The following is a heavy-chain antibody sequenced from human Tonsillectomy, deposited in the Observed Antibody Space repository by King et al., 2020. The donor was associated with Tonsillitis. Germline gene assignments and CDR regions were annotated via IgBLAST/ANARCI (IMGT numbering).Heavy chain of an antibody. CDR3: AHRLDFYDSSGYFDY. V-gene: IGHV2-5*02. D-gene: IGHD3-22*01. CDR2: IYWDDVK. J-gene: IGHJ4*02. Sequence: TLQESGPTLVKPTQTLTLTCTFSGFSLSTSGVGVGWIRQPPGKALEWLALIYWDDVKRYSPSLKTRLTITKDTSKNQVVLTLTNMDTVDTATYYCAHRLDFYDSSGYFDYWGQGTLVTVSS. CDR1: GFSLSTSGVG.